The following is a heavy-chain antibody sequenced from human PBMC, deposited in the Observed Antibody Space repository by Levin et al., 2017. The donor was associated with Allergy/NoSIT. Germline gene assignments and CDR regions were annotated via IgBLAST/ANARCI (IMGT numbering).Heavy chain of an antibody. Sequence: GESLKISCAASGFTFGTYWMSWVRQAPGKGLEWVAKIKQDGSEKYYVDSVKGRFTISRDNAKNSLYLQMNSLRAEDTAIYYCARGQYQFIWGQGTLVTVSS. J-gene: IGHJ4*02. CDR2: IKQDGSEK. CDR1: GFTFGTYW. CDR3: ARGQYQFI. V-gene: IGHV3-7*01. D-gene: IGHD2-2*01.